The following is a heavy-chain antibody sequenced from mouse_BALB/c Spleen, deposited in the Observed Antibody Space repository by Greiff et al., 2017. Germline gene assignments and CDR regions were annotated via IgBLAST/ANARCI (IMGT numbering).Heavy chain of an antibody. D-gene: IGHD1-2*01. J-gene: IGHJ3*01. V-gene: IGHV7-3*02. Sequence: EVKLVESGGGLVQPGGSLRLSCATSGFTFTDYYMSWVRQPPGKALEWLGFIRNKANGYTTEYSASVKGRFTISRDNSQSILYLQMNTLRAEDSATYYCARDHYYGYVRFAYWGQGTLVTVSA. CDR1: GFTFTDYY. CDR3: ARDHYYGYVRFAY. CDR2: IRNKANGYTT.